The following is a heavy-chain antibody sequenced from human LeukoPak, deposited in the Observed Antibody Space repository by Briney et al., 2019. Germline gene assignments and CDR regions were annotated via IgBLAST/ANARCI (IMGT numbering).Heavy chain of an antibody. CDR1: GYTFTGYY. Sequence: ASVKVSCKASGYTFTGYYMHWVRQAPGQGLEWMGWINPSGGSTSYAQKFQGRVTMTRDTSTSTVYMELSSLRSEDTAVYYCARDLGIYGGNSGDFDYWGQGTLVTVSS. V-gene: IGHV1-46*01. J-gene: IGHJ4*02. CDR3: ARDLGIYGGNSGDFDY. CDR2: INPSGGST. D-gene: IGHD4-23*01.